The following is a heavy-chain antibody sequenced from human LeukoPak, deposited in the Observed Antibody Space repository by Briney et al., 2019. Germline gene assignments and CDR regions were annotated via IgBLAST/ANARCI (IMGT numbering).Heavy chain of an antibody. D-gene: IGHD3-16*01. J-gene: IGHJ5*02. Sequence: SETLSLTCTVSGGSISPYYWSWIRQPPGKELEWIGCIYYSGITNYNPSLKSRLTISVDTSKNQFSLRLNSVTAADTALYYCARGSRGGYNWFDPWGQGTLVIVSS. CDR1: GGSISPYY. CDR2: IYYSGIT. V-gene: IGHV4-59*01. CDR3: ARGSRGGYNWFDP.